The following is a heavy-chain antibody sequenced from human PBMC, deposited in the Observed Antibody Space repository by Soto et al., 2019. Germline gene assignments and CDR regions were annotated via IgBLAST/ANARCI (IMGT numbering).Heavy chain of an antibody. J-gene: IGHJ6*02. V-gene: IGHV3-23*01. D-gene: IGHD3-16*01. CDR1: GFTFSSYA. CDR3: AKPPGLIPRYYGMDV. CDR2: ISGSGGST. Sequence: GGSLRLSCAASGFTFSSYAMSWVRQAPGKGLEWVSAISGSGGSTYYADSVKGLFTISRDNSKNTLYLQMNSLRAEDTAVYYCAKPPGLIPRYYGMDVWGQGTKVTVYS.